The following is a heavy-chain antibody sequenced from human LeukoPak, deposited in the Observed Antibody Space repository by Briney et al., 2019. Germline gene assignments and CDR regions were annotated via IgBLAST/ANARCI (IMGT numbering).Heavy chain of an antibody. V-gene: IGHV3-66*01. D-gene: IGHD4-17*01. CDR1: EFSVGSNY. CDR3: AGLNTVTTVDY. J-gene: IGHJ4*02. Sequence: GGSLRLSCAASEFSVGSNYMTWVRQAPGKGLEWVSVIYSGGSTYYADSVKGRFTISRDNSKNTLYLQMNSLRAEDTAVYYCAGLNTVTTVDYWGQGTLVTVSS. CDR2: IYSGGST.